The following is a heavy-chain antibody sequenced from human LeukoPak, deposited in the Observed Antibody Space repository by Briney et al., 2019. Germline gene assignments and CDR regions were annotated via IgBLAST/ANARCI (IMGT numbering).Heavy chain of an antibody. CDR2: INHSGST. V-gene: IGHV4-34*01. J-gene: IGHJ4*02. Sequence: SETLSLTCAVYGGSFSGYYWSWIRQPPGKGLEWIGEINHSGSTSYNPSLKSRVTISVDTSKNQFSLKLSSVTAADTAVYYCASGSSSLFDYWGQGTLVTVSS. CDR3: ASGSSSLFDY. D-gene: IGHD6-13*01. CDR1: GGSFSGYY.